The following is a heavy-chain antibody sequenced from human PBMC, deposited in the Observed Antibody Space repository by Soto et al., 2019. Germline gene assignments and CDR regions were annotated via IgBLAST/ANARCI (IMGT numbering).Heavy chain of an antibody. D-gene: IGHD3-3*01. J-gene: IGHJ6*02. Sequence: GASVKVSCKASGYTFTSYDINWVRQATGQGLEWMGWMNPNSGNTGYAQKFQGRVTMTRNTSISTAYMELSSLRSEDTAVYYCARVKAGITIFGVVITNSMDVWGQGTTVTVPS. V-gene: IGHV1-8*01. CDR3: ARVKAGITIFGVVITNSMDV. CDR2: MNPNSGNT. CDR1: GYTFTSYD.